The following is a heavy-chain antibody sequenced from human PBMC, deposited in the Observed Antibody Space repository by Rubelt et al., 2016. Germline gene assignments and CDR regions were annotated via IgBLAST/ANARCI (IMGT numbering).Heavy chain of an antibody. CDR2: IFHDGST. Sequence: QVQLLESGPGLVKPSETLSLTCNVSGASIRTYYWNWIRQSPGKALEWIGHIFHDGSTTYNPSLKSRVAMSVDMSKNRFSLKLMSVTAADTAVYECASLESAYDLVFDYWGRGTLVTVSS. CDR1: GASIRTYY. CDR3: ASLESAYDLVFDY. J-gene: IGHJ4*02. D-gene: IGHD5-12*01. V-gene: IGHV4-59*01.